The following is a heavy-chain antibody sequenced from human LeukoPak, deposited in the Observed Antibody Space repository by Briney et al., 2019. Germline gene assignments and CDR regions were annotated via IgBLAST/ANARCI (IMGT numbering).Heavy chain of an antibody. CDR3: AKDRLARSGGYYCDY. D-gene: IGHD2-15*01. CDR1: GFTFSSYG. V-gene: IGHV3-30*02. Sequence: GGSLRLSCAASGFTFSSYGMHWVRQAPGKGLEWVAFIRYDGSNKYYADSVKGRFTISRDNSKNTLYLQMNSLRAEDTALYYCAKDRLARSGGYYCDYWGQGTLVTVSS. J-gene: IGHJ4*02. CDR2: IRYDGSNK.